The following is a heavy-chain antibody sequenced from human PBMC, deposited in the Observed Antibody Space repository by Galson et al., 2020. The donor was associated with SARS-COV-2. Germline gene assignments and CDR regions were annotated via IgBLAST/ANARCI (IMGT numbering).Heavy chain of an antibody. CDR2: IKQHGFER. V-gene: IGHV3-7*01. CDR1: GFTFSTYW. CDR3: ARGVSGYDTATFDY. D-gene: IGHD5-12*01. Sequence: GESLKISCGASGFTFSTYWMSWVRQAPGKGLEWVANIKQHGFERYHVDSVKGRFTISRDNAKNSLYLQMNSLRHEDTAVYYCARGVSGYDTATFDYWGQGTLVTVSS. J-gene: IGHJ4*02.